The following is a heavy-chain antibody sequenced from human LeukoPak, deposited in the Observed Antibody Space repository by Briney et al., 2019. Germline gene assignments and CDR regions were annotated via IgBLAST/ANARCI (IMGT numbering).Heavy chain of an antibody. D-gene: IGHD2-15*01. CDR2: IYYSGST. Sequence: SETLSLTCTVSGGSISSGGYYWSWIRQRPGKGLEWIGYIYYSGSTYYNPSLKSRVTISVDTSKNQFSLKLSSVTAADTAVYYCARDTPGPGYGMDVWGQGTTVTVSS. CDR3: ARDTPGPGYGMDV. J-gene: IGHJ6*02. CDR1: GGSISSGGYY. V-gene: IGHV4-31*03.